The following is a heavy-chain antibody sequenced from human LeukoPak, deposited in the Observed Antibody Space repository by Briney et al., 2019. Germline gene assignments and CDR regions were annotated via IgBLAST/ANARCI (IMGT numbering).Heavy chain of an antibody. CDR1: GFTFRSYS. V-gene: IGHV3-30-3*01. Sequence: PGRSLRLSCAASGFTFRSYSMHWVRQAPGKGVEWAAPILFDGSNVYSADSVKGRFTISRDKSKNTLYLEMSGLRVEDTAVFHCARKRGGIYDSRALDLWGQGTTVIVSS. CDR3: ARKRGGIYDSRALDL. J-gene: IGHJ6*02. CDR2: ILFDGSNV. D-gene: IGHD3-22*01.